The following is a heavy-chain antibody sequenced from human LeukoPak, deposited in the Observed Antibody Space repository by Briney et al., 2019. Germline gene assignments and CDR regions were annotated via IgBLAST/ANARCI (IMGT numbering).Heavy chain of an antibody. V-gene: IGHV3-33*01. Sequence: GGSLRLSCGASGFTFISNGMHWARQAPGKGLDWVAVIWYDGGNKYYADSVKGRFTISRDNSKNTLYLQMNSLRAEDTAVYYCARMSGSYLDKWGQGTLVTVSS. J-gene: IGHJ4*02. CDR3: ARMSGSYLDK. CDR1: GFTFISNG. CDR2: IWYDGGNK. D-gene: IGHD1-26*01.